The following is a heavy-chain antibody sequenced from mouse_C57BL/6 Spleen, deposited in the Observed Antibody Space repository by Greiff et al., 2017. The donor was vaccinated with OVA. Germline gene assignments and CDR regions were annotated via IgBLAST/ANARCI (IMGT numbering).Heavy chain of an antibody. Sequence: QVQLQQPGAELVKPGASVKLSCKASGYTFTSYWMHWVKQRPGRGLEWIGMIYPLSGGPKYNEKFTSKATLTVDKPSNTAYMQLSSRTSEDSAVYYCARGGVLSTMVFDYWGQGTTLTVSS. CDR2: IYPLSGGP. D-gene: IGHD2-13*01. CDR3: ARGGVLSTMVFDY. J-gene: IGHJ2*01. CDR1: GYTFTSYW. V-gene: IGHV1-72*01.